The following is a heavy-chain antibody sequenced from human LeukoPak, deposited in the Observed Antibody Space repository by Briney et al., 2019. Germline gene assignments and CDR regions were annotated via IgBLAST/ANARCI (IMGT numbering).Heavy chain of an antibody. CDR3: ATTTGDLGIDY. V-gene: IGHV4-59*12. Sequence: SETLSLTCIVSGDSIHNYYWSWIRQSPGKGLEWVGYIYFSGSTNYNPSLKSRVTITIDTSKNQFSLKLSSVTAADTAVYYCATTTGDLGIDYWGQGTLVTVSS. CDR1: GDSIHNYY. D-gene: IGHD7-27*01. J-gene: IGHJ4*02. CDR2: IYFSGST.